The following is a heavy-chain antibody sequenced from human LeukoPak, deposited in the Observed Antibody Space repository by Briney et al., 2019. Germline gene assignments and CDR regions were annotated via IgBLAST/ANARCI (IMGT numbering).Heavy chain of an antibody. CDR2: ISAYNGNT. V-gene: IGHV1-18*01. CDR1: GYTFTSYG. CDR3: ARAVRQMVRGVNTQYYFDY. J-gene: IGHJ4*02. Sequence: ASVKVSCKASGYTFTSYGISWVRQAPGQGLEWMGWISAYNGNTNYAQKFQGRVTMTRSTSISTAYMELSSLRSEDTAMYYCARAVRQMVRGVNTQYYFDYWGQGALVTVPS. D-gene: IGHD3-10*01.